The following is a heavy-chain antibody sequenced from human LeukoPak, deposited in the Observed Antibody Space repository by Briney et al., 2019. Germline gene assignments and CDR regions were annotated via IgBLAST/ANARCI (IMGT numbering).Heavy chain of an antibody. V-gene: IGHV3-21*01. CDR2: ISSSSSSI. J-gene: IGHJ4*02. D-gene: IGHD2-15*01. Sequence: GGSLRLSCAASGFTFSSYSMNWVRRAPGKGLEWVSSISSSSSSIYYADSVKGRFTISRDNAKKSLFLQMNSLRAEDTAVYYCARSDHCSGGSCYGTFDYWGQGTLVTVSS. CDR1: GFTFSSYS. CDR3: ARSDHCSGGSCYGTFDY.